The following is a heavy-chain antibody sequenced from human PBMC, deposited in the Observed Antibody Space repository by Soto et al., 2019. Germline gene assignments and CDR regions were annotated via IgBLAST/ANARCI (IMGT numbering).Heavy chain of an antibody. CDR3: AKGGYYSLFDI. V-gene: IGHV3-23*01. CDR2: ISGSGGRT. Sequence: GGSLRLACVACGFRFRSYAMSWVLQTPGKGLEWVSGISGSGGRTYYADSVKGRFTISRDNSNNTLSLQMHILRVEDTAVYFCAKGGYYSLFDIWGQGTMVTVSS. J-gene: IGHJ3*02. D-gene: IGHD3-16*01. CDR1: GFRFRSYA.